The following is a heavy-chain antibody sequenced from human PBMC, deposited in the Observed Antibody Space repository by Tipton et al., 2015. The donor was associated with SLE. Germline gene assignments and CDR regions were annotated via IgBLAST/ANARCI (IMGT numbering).Heavy chain of an antibody. D-gene: IGHD6-13*01. CDR1: GGPISSSY. J-gene: IGHJ4*02. V-gene: IGHV4-39*07. CDR3: ARHGAAAATDY. Sequence: TLSLTCTVSGGPISSSYWGWLRQPPGKGLEWIGSSYYSGGTYYNPSLKSRVTISVDTSKNQFSLKLSSVTAADTAVYYCARHGAAAATDYWGQGTLVTVSS. CDR2: SYYSGGT.